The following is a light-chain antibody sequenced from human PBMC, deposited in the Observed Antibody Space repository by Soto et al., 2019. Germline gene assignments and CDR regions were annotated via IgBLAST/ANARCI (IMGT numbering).Light chain of an antibody. CDR3: QQSYSARWT. J-gene: IGKJ1*01. CDR2: GAS. CDR1: ESISSF. Sequence: DIQMTQSPSTLSASVGDRVTITCRASESISSFFIWYQQTPGKAPKVLIYGASSLQTGVPSRFSGSGSGPDFTLTIDSLQPEDFAIYYCQQSYSARWTFGQGTKVEIK. V-gene: IGKV1-39*01.